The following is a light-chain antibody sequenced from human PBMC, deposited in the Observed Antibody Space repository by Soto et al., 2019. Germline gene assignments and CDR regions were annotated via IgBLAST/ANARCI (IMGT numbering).Light chain of an antibody. J-gene: IGKJ4*01. CDR3: QQRSNWPLT. V-gene: IGKV3D-20*02. Sequence: VMTQSPDTLSVSPGARATLSCTASQSVSSSYLAWYQQKPGQAPRLLIHDASNRATGIPARFSGSGSSTDFTLTISSLEPEDFAVYFCQQRSNWPLTFGGGTKVDIK. CDR2: DAS. CDR1: QSVSSSY.